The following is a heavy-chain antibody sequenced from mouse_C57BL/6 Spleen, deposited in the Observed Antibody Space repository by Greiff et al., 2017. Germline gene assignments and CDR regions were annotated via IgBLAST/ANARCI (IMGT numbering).Heavy chain of an antibody. J-gene: IGHJ1*03. CDR3: AREDYSDSRGPWYFDV. CDR2: IYPGDGDT. Sequence: VQLQQSGPELVKPGASVKISCKASGYAFSSSWMNWVKQRPGKGLEWIGRIYPGDGDTNYHGKFKGRATLTADKSSSTAYMQLSSLTCEDSAVYFSAREDYSDSRGPWYFDVWGTGTTVTVSS. D-gene: IGHD2-12*01. V-gene: IGHV1-82*01. CDR1: GYAFSSSW.